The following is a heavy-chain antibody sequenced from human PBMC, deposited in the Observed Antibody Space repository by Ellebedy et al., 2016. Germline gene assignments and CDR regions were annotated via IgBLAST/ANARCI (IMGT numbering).Heavy chain of an antibody. Sequence: GGSLRLSCAASGFSFSSHTMHWVRQAPGKGLEWVAATSSDETYKYYADSVRGRFSVSRDNARNTLFLQMDTLRPEDTALYFCARGITRGNWYFDLWGRGTHVTVSS. V-gene: IGHV3-30*04. CDR2: TSSDETYK. CDR3: ARGITRGNWYFDL. CDR1: GFSFSSHT. D-gene: IGHD1-14*01. J-gene: IGHJ2*01.